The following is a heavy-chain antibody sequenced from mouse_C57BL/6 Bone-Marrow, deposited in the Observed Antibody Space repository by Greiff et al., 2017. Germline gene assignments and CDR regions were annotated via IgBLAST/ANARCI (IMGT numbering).Heavy chain of an antibody. Sequence: EVKLQESGGGLVKPGGSLKLSCAASGFTFSSYAMSWVRQTPEKRLEWVATISDGGSYTYYPDNVKGRFTISRDNAKNNLYLQMSHLKSEDTAMYYCARGVTTVVYFDYWGQGTTLTVSS. J-gene: IGHJ2*01. D-gene: IGHD1-1*02. CDR3: ARGVTTVVYFDY. V-gene: IGHV5-4*03. CDR1: GFTFSSYA. CDR2: ISDGGSYT.